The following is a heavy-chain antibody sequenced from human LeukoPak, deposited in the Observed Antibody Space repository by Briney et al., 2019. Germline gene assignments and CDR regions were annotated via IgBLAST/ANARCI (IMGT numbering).Heavy chain of an antibody. CDR1: GFTFTNYA. J-gene: IGHJ3*02. V-gene: IGHV3-30*03. CDR2: ILYDGSRK. CDR3: ADFEGSSQAFHI. Sequence: GKSLRLSCAASGFTFTNYAMHWVRQAPGKGLEWVANILYDGSRKNYADSVKGRFSVYRDNSNYSLYLQMNSLRIEDTAVYYCADFEGSSQAFHIWGQGTLVTVSS. D-gene: IGHD3-9*01.